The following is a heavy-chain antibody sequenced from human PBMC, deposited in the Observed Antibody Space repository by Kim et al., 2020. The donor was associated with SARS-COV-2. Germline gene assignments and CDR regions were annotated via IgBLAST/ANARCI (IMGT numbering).Heavy chain of an antibody. Sequence: GGSLRLSCAASGVTVRGNYMTWVRQAPGKGLEWVSVIYGDDSADYADSVKGRSSISRDNYENTVYLQMQSLTAEDTALYYCATRSNDWSIWLFDLWGRGTLVTVSS. D-gene: IGHD3-9*01. CDR1: GVTVRGNY. J-gene: IGHJ2*01. CDR3: ATRSNDWSIWLFDL. V-gene: IGHV3-66*02. CDR2: IYGDDSA.